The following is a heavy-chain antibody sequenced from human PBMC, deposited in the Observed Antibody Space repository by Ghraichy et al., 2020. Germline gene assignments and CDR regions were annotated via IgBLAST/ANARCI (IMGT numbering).Heavy chain of an antibody. CDR2: SRGKARSYST. D-gene: IGHD3-10*01. CDR1: GFILSDHW. J-gene: IGHJ4*02. V-gene: IGHV3-72*01. Sequence: LSLTCAASGFILSDHWMDWVRQAPGKGLEWVGRSRGKARSYSTEYAASVKGRVTISRDDSKSSLYLQMNNLKTEDTAVYYCTRVAGSGSYRELDYWGQGTLVTVSS. CDR3: TRVAGSGSYRELDY.